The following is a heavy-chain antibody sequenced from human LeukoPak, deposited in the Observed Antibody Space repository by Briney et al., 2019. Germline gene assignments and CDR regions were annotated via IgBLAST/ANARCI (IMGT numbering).Heavy chain of an antibody. J-gene: IGHJ6*03. Sequence: SETLSLTCTVSGGSISSYYWSWIRQPAGKGLEWIGRIYTSGSTNYNPSLKGRVTMSVDTSKNQFSLKLSSVTAADTAVYYCARDIGYSSSAGDMDVWGKGTTVTVSS. D-gene: IGHD6-6*01. CDR2: IYTSGST. CDR3: ARDIGYSSSAGDMDV. CDR1: GGSISSYY. V-gene: IGHV4-4*07.